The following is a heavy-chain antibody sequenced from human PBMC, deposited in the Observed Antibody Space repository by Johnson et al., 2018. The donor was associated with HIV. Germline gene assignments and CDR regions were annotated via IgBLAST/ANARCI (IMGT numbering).Heavy chain of an antibody. D-gene: IGHD1-7*01. Sequence: QVQLVESGGGVVQPGRSLRLSCAASGLTFSSYGMHWVRQAPGKGLEWVAFIRYDGNRRDYADSVNGRFSVSRDNSKNTLYLEMNSLRSEDTGFYFCGREDWNYPIWGQGAMVTVSS. CDR3: GREDWNYPI. CDR2: IRYDGNRR. J-gene: IGHJ3*02. CDR1: GLTFSSYG. V-gene: IGHV3-30*02.